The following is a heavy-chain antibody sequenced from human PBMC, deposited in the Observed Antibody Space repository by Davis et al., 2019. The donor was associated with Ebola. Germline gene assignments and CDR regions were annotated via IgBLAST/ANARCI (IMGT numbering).Heavy chain of an antibody. CDR3: ARGVYGAYFDY. CDR2: IEYSGRT. V-gene: IGHV4-59*01. J-gene: IGHJ4*02. D-gene: IGHD4-17*01. CDR1: GCSISPYY. Sequence: PSETLSLTCTASGCSISPYYWRWIRQPPGKGLEWIGYIEYSGRTEYIPSLNSRVTISVDTSKNQFSLKLSSVTAADTAVYYCARGVYGAYFDYWGQGTLVTVSS.